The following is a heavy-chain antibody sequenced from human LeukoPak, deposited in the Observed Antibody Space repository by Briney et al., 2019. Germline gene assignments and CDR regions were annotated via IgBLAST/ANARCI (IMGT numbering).Heavy chain of an antibody. CDR3: ARAKFGDFDY. Sequence: GGSLRLSCAASGFTFSSYWMSWVRQAPGKGLEWAANINQGGNVKYYVDSVKGRFTISRDNAKNSLYLQMNSLRADDTAVYYCARAKFGDFDYWGQGALVTVSS. CDR1: GFTFSSYW. D-gene: IGHD3-16*01. CDR2: INQGGNVK. J-gene: IGHJ4*02. V-gene: IGHV3-7*05.